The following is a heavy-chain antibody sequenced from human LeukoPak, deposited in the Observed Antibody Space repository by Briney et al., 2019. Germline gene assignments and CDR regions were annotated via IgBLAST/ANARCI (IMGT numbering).Heavy chain of an antibody. CDR1: GGSIRSYY. Sequence: SETLSLTCTVSGGSIRSYYWNWIRQPPGKGLEWIGYIYYSGNTNYNPSLKSRVTISVDTSKNQFSLKLSSVTAADTAVYYCARFRLRSRGSGSSPDDYWGQGTLVTVSS. V-gene: IGHV4-59*12. CDR2: IYYSGNT. D-gene: IGHD3-10*01. J-gene: IGHJ4*02. CDR3: ARFRLRSRGSGSSPDDY.